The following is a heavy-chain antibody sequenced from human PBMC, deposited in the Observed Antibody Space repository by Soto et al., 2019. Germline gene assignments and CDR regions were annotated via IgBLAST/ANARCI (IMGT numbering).Heavy chain of an antibody. Sequence: GGSLRVPWAGAGLTFKDYDMNWIRQTTGKGLEWVSYISASSSTIYYADSVRGRFTISRDNAKNSLYLQMNSPRDEDSGVYYCARASGYYDTSGYYGTFYYYGLDVWGQGTTVTVSS. V-gene: IGHV3-48*02. CDR3: ARASGYYDTSGYYGTFYYYGLDV. CDR1: GLTFKDYD. D-gene: IGHD3-22*01. J-gene: IGHJ6*02. CDR2: ISASSSTI.